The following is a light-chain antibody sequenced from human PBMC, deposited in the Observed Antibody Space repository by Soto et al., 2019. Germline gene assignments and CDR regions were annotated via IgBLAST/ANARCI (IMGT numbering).Light chain of an antibody. Sequence: QSALTQPASVSGSPGQSITISCTGTSTDVGGYNYVSWYQQHPGKAPKLMIYDVSNRPSGVSNRFSGSKSGNTASLTIYGLQAEDEADYYCSSYTSSSIVVFGGGNKLTVL. CDR2: DVS. CDR3: SSYTSSSIVV. J-gene: IGLJ2*01. V-gene: IGLV2-14*01. CDR1: STDVGGYNY.